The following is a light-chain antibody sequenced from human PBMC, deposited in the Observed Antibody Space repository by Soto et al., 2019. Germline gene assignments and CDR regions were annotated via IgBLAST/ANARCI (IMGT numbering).Light chain of an antibody. CDR1: QSVSSSY. J-gene: IGKJ4*01. CDR3: QQYGSSPLT. Sequence: EIVLTQSPGTLSLSPGERATLSCRSSQSVSSSYLAWYQQKPGQAPRLLIYGASTRATGIPDRFSGSGSGTDFTVTISSLESEDFAVYFCQQYGSSPLTFGGGTKVEIK. V-gene: IGKV3-20*01. CDR2: GAS.